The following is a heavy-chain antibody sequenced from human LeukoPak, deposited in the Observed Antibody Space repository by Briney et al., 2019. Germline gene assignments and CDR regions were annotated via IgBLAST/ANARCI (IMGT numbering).Heavy chain of an antibody. CDR2: INSDESST. Sequence: PGGSLRLSCAASGFTFSSYWMHWVRQAPGKGLVWVSRINSDESSTTYGDSVKGRLTISRDNAKNTLYMYIHSLRAEDTAVYYCAREYYDSSGSPYFDYWGQGTLVTVSS. CDR3: AREYYDSSGSPYFDY. D-gene: IGHD3-22*01. V-gene: IGHV3-74*01. CDR1: GFTFSSYW. J-gene: IGHJ4*02.